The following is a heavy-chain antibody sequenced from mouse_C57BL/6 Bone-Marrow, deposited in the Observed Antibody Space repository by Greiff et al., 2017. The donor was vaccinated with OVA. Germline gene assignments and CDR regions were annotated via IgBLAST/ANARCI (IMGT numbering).Heavy chain of an antibody. D-gene: IGHD1-1*01. Sequence: VQLQQSGAELVKPGASVKMSCKASGYTFTTYPIEWMKQNHGKSLEWIGNFHPYNDDTKYNEKFKGKATLTVEKSSSTVYLELSRLTSDDSAVYYCARGGPYGSSHWYFDVWGTGTTVTVSS. CDR3: ARGGPYGSSHWYFDV. CDR2: FHPYNDDT. V-gene: IGHV1-47*01. CDR1: GYTFTTYP. J-gene: IGHJ1*03.